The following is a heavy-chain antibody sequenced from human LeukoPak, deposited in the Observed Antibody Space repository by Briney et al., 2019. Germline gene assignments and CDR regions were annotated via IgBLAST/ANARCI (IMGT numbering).Heavy chain of an antibody. CDR2: ISAYNGNA. D-gene: IGHD3-10*01. Sequence: ASVKVSCKASGYTLTSYGISWVRQAPGQGLEWMGWISAYNGNANYAQKLQGRVTMTTDTSTSTAYMELRSLRSDDTAVYYCARIYAITMVRGVIGWFDPWGQGTLVTVSS. CDR3: ARIYAITMVRGVIGWFDP. CDR1: GYTLTSYG. V-gene: IGHV1-18*01. J-gene: IGHJ5*02.